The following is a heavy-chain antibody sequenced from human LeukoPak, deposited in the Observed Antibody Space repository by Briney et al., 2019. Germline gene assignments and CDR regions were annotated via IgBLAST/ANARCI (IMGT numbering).Heavy chain of an antibody. CDR3: ARGLAVATAYYFDY. Sequence: GASVNVSCKASGYTFTSYGINWVRQAPGQGLEWMGWISVYNSNTNYAQKLQGRVTMTTDTSTSTAYMELRSLRSDDTAVYYCARGLAVATAYYFDYWGQGTLVTVSS. CDR2: ISVYNSNT. V-gene: IGHV1-18*01. J-gene: IGHJ4*02. CDR1: GYTFTSYG. D-gene: IGHD5-12*01.